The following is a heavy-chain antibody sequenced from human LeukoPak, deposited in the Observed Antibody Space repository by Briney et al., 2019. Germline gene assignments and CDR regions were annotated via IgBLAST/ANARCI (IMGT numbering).Heavy chain of an antibody. CDR1: GGSLSTYY. J-gene: IGHJ5*02. Sequence: PSETLSLTCAVSGGSLSTYYWSWIRQPPGKGLEWIGYIYYSGSTNYNPSLKSRVTISVDTSKNQFSLKLSSVTAADTAVYYCARTAGGLRYFWGSTWFDPWGQGTLVTVSS. CDR2: IYYSGST. V-gene: IGHV4-59*01. CDR3: ARTAGGLRYFWGSTWFDP. D-gene: IGHD3-9*01.